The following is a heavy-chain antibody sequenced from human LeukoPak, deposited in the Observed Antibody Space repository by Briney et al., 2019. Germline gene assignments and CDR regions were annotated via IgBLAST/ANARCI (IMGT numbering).Heavy chain of an antibody. D-gene: IGHD3-10*01. V-gene: IGHV1-3*01. Sequence: GASVEVSCKASGYTFTSYAMHWVRQAPGQRLEWMGWINAGNGNTKYSQKFQGRVTITRDTSASTAYMELSSLRSEDTAVYYCARDQPGFGELLYDYWGQGTLVTVSS. CDR3: ARDQPGFGELLYDY. CDR2: INAGNGNT. J-gene: IGHJ4*02. CDR1: GYTFTSYA.